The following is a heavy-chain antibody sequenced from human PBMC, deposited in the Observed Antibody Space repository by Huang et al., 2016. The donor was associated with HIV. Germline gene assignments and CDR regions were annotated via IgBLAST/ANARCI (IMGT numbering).Heavy chain of an antibody. J-gene: IGHJ4*02. CDR2: RSYDGSNK. Sequence: VQLVESGGGVVQPGRSLRLACAASGFSFSTYGLHWVSQGPGKGREWVAVRSYDGSNKYYAHSVKGRFTISRDTSENKVYLQMNSLRHEDTAVYYCAKDGADEEWDIDYWGQGTLVTVSS. D-gene: IGHD1-26*01. CDR3: AKDGADEEWDIDY. V-gene: IGHV3-30*18. CDR1: GFSFSTYG.